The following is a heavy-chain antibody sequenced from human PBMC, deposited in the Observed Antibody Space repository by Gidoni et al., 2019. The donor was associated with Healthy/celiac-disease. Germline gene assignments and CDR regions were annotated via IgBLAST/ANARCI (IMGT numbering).Heavy chain of an antibody. CDR3: ASIGVDTAMDYYFDY. J-gene: IGHJ4*02. V-gene: IGHV4-31*01. CDR2: IYYSGST. CDR1: GGSISRGGYY. D-gene: IGHD5-18*01. Sequence: QVQLQESGPGLVKPSQTLSLTCTVSGGSISRGGYYWSWIRQHPGKGLEWIGYIYYSGSTYYNPSLKSLVTISVDTSKNQFSLKLSSVTAADTAVYYCASIGVDTAMDYYFDYWGQGTLVTVSS.